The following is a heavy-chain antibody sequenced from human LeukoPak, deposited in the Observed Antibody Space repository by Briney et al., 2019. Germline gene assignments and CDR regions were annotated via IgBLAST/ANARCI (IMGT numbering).Heavy chain of an antibody. CDR1: GGSISSGGYS. V-gene: IGHV4-30-2*01. CDR2: IYHSGST. J-gene: IGHJ6*02. D-gene: IGHD4-11*01. Sequence: SQTLSLTCAVSGGSISSGGYSWSWIRQPPGKVLEWIGYIYHSGSTYYNPSLKSRVTISVDTSKNQFSLKLSSVTAADTAVYYCARALSNPSRYGMDVWGQGTTVTVSS. CDR3: ARALSNPSRYGMDV.